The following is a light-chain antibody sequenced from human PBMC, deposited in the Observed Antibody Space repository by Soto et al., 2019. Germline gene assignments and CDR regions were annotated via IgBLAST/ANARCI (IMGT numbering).Light chain of an antibody. CDR2: VASDGSH. Sequence: QSVLTQSPSASASLGASVKLTCTLSSGHSTYAIAWHQQQPEKGPRYLMKVASDGSHTKGDGVPHRFSGSSSGAERYLTITSLQSEDAADYYCQTWGVFGGGTKLTVL. J-gene: IGLJ2*01. CDR1: SGHSTYA. CDR3: QTWGV. V-gene: IGLV4-69*01.